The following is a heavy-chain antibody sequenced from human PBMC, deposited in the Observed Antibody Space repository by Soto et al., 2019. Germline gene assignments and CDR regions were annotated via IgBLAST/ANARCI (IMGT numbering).Heavy chain of an antibody. V-gene: IGHV1-69*01. CDR3: YLGDGHNRDDY. CDR1: GGTFSSYA. Sequence: QVQLVQSGAEVKKPGSSVKVSCKASGGTFSSYAISWVRQAPGQRLEWMGGIIPIFGTANYAQKFQVRVTITADESTSTAYMELSSLSSEDTAVYYCYLGDGHNRDDYWGQGTLVTVSS. J-gene: IGHJ4*02. CDR2: IIPIFGTA.